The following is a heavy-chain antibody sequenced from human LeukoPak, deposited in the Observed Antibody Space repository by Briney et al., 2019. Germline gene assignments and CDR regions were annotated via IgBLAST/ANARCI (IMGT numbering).Heavy chain of an antibody. D-gene: IGHD2-21*02. CDR2: INHSGST. CDR3: ARGGFYCGGDCYVDY. J-gene: IGHJ4*02. Sequence: SETLSLTCAVYGGSFSPYYWSWIRQPRGKGLEWIGEINHSGSTNYNPSRKSRVTISVDTSKNQFSLRLSSVTAADTAVYYCARGGFYCGGDCYVDYWGQGTLVTVSS. V-gene: IGHV4-34*01. CDR1: GGSFSPYY.